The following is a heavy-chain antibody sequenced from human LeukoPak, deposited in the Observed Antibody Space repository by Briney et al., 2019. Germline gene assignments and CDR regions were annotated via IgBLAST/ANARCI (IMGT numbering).Heavy chain of an antibody. D-gene: IGHD3-10*01. CDR2: FYYSGST. V-gene: IGHV4-59*08. CDR3: ARLFGGSGDVGVDV. Sequence: SETLSLTCTVSGGSFSSFYWSWIRQPPGGGLEWIGYFYYSGSTNCNPSLKSRVTMSVDTSKNHFFLKLSSVTAADTAVYYCARLFGGSGDVGVDVWGRGTTVTVSS. J-gene: IGHJ6*02. CDR1: GGSFSSFY.